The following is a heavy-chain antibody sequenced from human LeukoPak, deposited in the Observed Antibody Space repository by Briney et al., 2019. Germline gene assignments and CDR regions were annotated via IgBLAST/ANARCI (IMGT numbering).Heavy chain of an antibody. Sequence: SQTLSLTCTVSGGSISSGSYYWSWIRQPAGKGLEWIGRIYTSGSTNYNPSLKSRVTISVDTSKNQFSLKLSSVTAADTAVYYCARDWLSYDLWSGRGTTENWFDPWGQGTLVTVSS. CDR3: ARDWLSYDLWSGRGTTENWFDP. V-gene: IGHV4-61*02. CDR2: IYTSGST. J-gene: IGHJ5*02. CDR1: GGSISSGSYY. D-gene: IGHD3-3*01.